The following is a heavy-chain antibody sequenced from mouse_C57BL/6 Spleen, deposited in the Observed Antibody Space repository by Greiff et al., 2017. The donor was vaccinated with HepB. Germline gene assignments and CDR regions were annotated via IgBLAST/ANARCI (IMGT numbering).Heavy chain of an antibody. D-gene: IGHD4-1*01. Sequence: EVKVVESEGGLVQPGSSMKLSCTASGFTFSDYYMAWVRQVPEKGLEWVANINYDGSSTYYLDSLKSRFIISRDNAKNILYLQMSSLKSEDTATYYCARGLTGYFDYWGQGTTLTVSS. CDR3: ARGLTGYFDY. V-gene: IGHV5-16*01. CDR1: GFTFSDYY. J-gene: IGHJ2*01. CDR2: INYDGSST.